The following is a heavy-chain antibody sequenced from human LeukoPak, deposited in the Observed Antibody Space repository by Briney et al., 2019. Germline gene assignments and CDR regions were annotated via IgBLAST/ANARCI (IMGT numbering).Heavy chain of an antibody. CDR1: GFTFSSYE. D-gene: IGHD3-22*01. Sequence: GGSLRLSCAASGFTFSSYEMNWVRQAPGKGLEWVSYISSSGSTIYYADSVKGRFTISRDNAKNSLYLQMNSLRAEDTAVYYCARNYDTSGYYYIFDQWGQGTLVTVSS. V-gene: IGHV3-48*03. CDR2: ISSSGSTI. CDR3: ARNYDTSGYYYIFDQ. J-gene: IGHJ4*02.